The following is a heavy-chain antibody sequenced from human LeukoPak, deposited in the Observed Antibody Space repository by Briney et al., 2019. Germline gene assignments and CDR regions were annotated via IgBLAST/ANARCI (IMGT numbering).Heavy chain of an antibody. J-gene: IGHJ4*02. CDR3: ARGPPRNPFDY. Sequence: GGSLRPSCAASGFTFRSYGMNWVRQAPGKGMEWVSSISSISSYIYYAGSVKGRFTISRDNAKNSLYLQMNSLRAEDTAVYYCARGPPRNPFDYWGQGTLVTVSS. CDR2: ISSISSYI. V-gene: IGHV3-21*01. CDR1: GFTFRSYG.